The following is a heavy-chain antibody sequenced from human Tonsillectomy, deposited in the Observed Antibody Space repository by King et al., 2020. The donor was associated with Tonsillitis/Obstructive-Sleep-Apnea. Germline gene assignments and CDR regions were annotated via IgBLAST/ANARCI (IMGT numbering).Heavy chain of an antibody. V-gene: IGHV3-64*02. CDR1: GFTFSSYA. CDR2: ISSNGGST. CDR3: ARGRADYSNSGGYFDY. Sequence: VQLVESGEGLVQPGGSLRLSCAASGFTFSSYAMHWVRQAPGKGLEYVSAISSNGGSTYYVDSVKGRFTISRDNSKNTLYLQMGSLRAEDMAVYYCARGRADYSNSGGYFDYWGQGTLVTVSS. D-gene: IGHD4-11*01. J-gene: IGHJ4*02.